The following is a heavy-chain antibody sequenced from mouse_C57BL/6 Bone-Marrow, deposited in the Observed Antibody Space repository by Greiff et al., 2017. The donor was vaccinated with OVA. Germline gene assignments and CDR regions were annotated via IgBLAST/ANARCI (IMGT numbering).Heavy chain of an antibody. Sequence: SAAAVDFSRYWMSWVRRAPGKGLEWIGEINPDSSTINYAPSLKDKFIISRDNAKNTLYLQMSKVRSEDTALYYCARPNYGSSFWYFDVWGTGTTVTVSS. J-gene: IGHJ1*03. D-gene: IGHD1-1*01. V-gene: IGHV4-1*01. CDR2: INPDSSTI. CDR3: ARPNYGSSFWYFDV. CDR1: AVDFSRYW.